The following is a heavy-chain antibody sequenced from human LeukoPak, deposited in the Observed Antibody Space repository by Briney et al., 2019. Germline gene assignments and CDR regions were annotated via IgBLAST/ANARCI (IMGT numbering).Heavy chain of an antibody. CDR3: ARGVRRYSYGSRFDY. J-gene: IGHJ4*02. Sequence: GGSLRLSCAASGFTFRDHYMSWIRQAPGKGLEGVAYISSSGATIYYADSVKGRFTISRDNAKNSLYLQMNSLRVEDTAVYYCARGVRRYSYGSRFDYWGQGTLVTVSS. V-gene: IGHV3-11*04. CDR2: ISSSGATI. CDR1: GFTFRDHY. D-gene: IGHD5-18*01.